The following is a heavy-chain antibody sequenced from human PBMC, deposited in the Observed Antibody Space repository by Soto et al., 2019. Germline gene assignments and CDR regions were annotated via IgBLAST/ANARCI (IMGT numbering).Heavy chain of an antibody. CDR1: GFTFSSYS. Sequence: EVQLVESGGGLVKPGGSLRLSCAASGFTFSSYSMNWVRQAPGKGLEWVSSISSSSSYIYYADSVKGRFTISRDNAKNSLYLQMNGLRAEDTAVYYCAREFGVVVGNWGQGTLVTVSS. V-gene: IGHV3-21*01. D-gene: IGHD2-15*01. CDR3: AREFGVVVGN. J-gene: IGHJ4*02. CDR2: ISSSSSYI.